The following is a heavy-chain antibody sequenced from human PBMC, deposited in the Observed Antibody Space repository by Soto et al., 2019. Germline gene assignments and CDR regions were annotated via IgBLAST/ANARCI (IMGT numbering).Heavy chain of an antibody. Sequence: SETLSLTCSIYSGSFSGYYWSWIRQPPGKGLEWIGEISQSGNTNYSPSLKSRVSISIDTSKKQSSLNLASVSAADTAVYYCARAPKVSGSSQTRPDFWGQGTLVTVSS. D-gene: IGHD6-6*01. V-gene: IGHV4-34*01. CDR3: ARAPKVSGSSQTRPDF. CDR2: ISQSGNT. J-gene: IGHJ4*02. CDR1: SGSFSGYY.